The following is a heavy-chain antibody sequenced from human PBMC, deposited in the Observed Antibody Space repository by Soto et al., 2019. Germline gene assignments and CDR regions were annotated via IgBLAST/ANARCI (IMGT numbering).Heavy chain of an antibody. CDR2: ISSSSSYI. V-gene: IGHV3-21*01. Sequence: EVQLVESGGGLVKPGGSLRLSCAASGFTFSSYSMNWVRQAPGKGLEWVSSISSSSSYIYYADSVKGRFTISRDNAKNSLYLQMNSLRAEDTAVYYCARDLEHCGCDCYFRRNFDYWGQGTLVTVSS. CDR3: ARDLEHCGCDCYFRRNFDY. J-gene: IGHJ4*02. CDR1: GFTFSSYS. D-gene: IGHD2-21*01.